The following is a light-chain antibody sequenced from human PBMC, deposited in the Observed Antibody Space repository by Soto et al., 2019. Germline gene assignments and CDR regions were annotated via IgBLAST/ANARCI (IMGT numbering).Light chain of an antibody. V-gene: IGKV3-15*01. CDR3: QKSSRTPPYS. J-gene: IGKJ2*01. CDR1: QSLNNN. Sequence: EIVLTQSPATLSVSPGERATLSCRASQSLNNNLVWYQQKPGQAPRLLIYGVSTRATGIPARFSGSGSGTEFTLTISSLHPEDIATYYCQKSSRTPPYSFGPGTKLQIK. CDR2: GVS.